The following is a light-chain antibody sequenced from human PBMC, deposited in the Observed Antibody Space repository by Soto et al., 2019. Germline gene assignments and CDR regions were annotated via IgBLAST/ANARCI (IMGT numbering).Light chain of an antibody. CDR2: EVT. CDR1: SSDVGDYNF. J-gene: IGLJ2*01. CDR3: SSYASTSSVV. Sequence: QSALTQPASVSGSPGQSITISCTGTSSDVGDYNFVSWYRQYPGKAPKLMIYEVTHRPSGVSNRFSGSKSGNTASLTISGLQAEDEADYYCSSYASTSSVVFGGGTKVTDL. V-gene: IGLV2-14*01.